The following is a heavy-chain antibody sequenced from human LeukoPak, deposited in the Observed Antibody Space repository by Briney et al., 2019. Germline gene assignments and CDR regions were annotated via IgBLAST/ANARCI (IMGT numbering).Heavy chain of an antibody. CDR1: GFTFSSYS. V-gene: IGHV4-59*12. J-gene: IGHJ5*02. Sequence: GSLRLSCAASGFTFSSYSMNWVRQAPGKGLEWIGYIYYSGSTYYNPSLRSRVTISVDTSKNQFSLKLSSVTAADTAVYYCARLPSPGWFDPWGQGTLVTVSS. CDR3: ARLPSPGWFDP. CDR2: IYYSGST.